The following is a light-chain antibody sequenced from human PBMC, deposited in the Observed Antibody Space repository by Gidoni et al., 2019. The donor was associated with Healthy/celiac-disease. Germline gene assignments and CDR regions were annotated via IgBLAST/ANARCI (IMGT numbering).Light chain of an antibody. V-gene: IGLV3-21*04. CDR3: QVWDSSSDRGV. CDR2: YDS. CDR1: NIGSKS. J-gene: IGLJ3*02. Sequence: SYVLTQPPPVSVAPGTTARITCGGNNIGSKSVHWYQQKPGQAPVLVIYYDSDRPSGIPERFSGSNSGNTATLTISRVEAGDEADYYCQVWDSSSDRGVFGGGTKLTVL.